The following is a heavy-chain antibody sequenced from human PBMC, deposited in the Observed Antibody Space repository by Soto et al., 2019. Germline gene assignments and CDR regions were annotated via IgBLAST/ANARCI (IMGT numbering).Heavy chain of an antibody. CDR1: GGSISSGNW. V-gene: IGHV4-4*02. CDR2: IYHTGAT. Sequence: PSGTLSLTCAVSGGSISSGNWWTWVRQSPGKGLELIGEIYHTGATHYNPSLKSRVTMSVDKSKNQFSLRLSSVTAADTAVYYCASRTDNGLDFWGQGTLVTVSS. J-gene: IGHJ4*02. CDR3: ASRTDNGLDF. D-gene: IGHD4-17*01.